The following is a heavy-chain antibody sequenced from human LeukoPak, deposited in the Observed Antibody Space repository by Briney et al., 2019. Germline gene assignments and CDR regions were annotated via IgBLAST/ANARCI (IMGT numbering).Heavy chain of an antibody. CDR1: GFTFSRYW. J-gene: IGHJ4*02. V-gene: IGHV3-33*08. Sequence: GGSLRLSCAASGFTFSRYWMHWVRQAPGKGLEGVAVIWYDGSNKYYADSVKGRFTISRDNSKNTLYLQMNSLRAEDTAVYYCARGPMVRGVGYYFDYWGQGTLVTVSS. D-gene: IGHD3-10*01. CDR2: IWYDGSNK. CDR3: ARGPMVRGVGYYFDY.